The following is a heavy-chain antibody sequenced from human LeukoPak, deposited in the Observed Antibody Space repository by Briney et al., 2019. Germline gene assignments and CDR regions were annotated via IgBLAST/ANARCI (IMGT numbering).Heavy chain of an antibody. D-gene: IGHD6-13*01. J-gene: IGHJ6*03. CDR1: GYTFTSYY. V-gene: IGHV1-46*01. CDR2: INPSGGST. Sequence: ASVKVSCKASGYTFTSYYMHWVRQAPGQGLEWMGIINPSGGSTSYAQKFQGRVTMTRNTSISTAYMELSSLRSEDTAVYYCARRQQLAPYYYYYYMDVWGKGTTVTISS. CDR3: ARRQQLAPYYYYYYMDV.